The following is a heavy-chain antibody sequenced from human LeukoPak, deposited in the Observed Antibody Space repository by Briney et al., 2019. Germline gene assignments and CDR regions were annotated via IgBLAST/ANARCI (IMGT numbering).Heavy chain of an antibody. CDR1: GYSMSSGYY. CDR3: ARPTGNKSGYYYFED. J-gene: IGHJ4*02. V-gene: IGHV4-38-2*02. CDR2: MYHTGST. D-gene: IGHD3-22*01. Sequence: ASETLSLTCTVSGYSMSSGYYWGWIRQPPERGLERIGSMYHTGSTYYNPSLQSRVTISVDASKNLFSLRVNSVTAADTAVYYCARPTGNKSGYYYFEDWGQGSLVTVSS.